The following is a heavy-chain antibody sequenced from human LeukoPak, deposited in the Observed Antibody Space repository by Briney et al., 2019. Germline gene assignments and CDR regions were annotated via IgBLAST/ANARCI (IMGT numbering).Heavy chain of an antibody. J-gene: IGHJ4*02. CDR1: GFTFSSYA. CDR3: AILIAVAGPATFY. Sequence: GGSLRLSCAASGFTFSSYAVSWVRQAPGKGLQWVSSISGSGDSTYYADSVKGRFTISRDNSNNTLYLQMNSLRAEDTAVYYCAILIAVAGPATFYWGQGTLVTVSS. CDR2: ISGSGDST. D-gene: IGHD6-19*01. V-gene: IGHV3-23*01.